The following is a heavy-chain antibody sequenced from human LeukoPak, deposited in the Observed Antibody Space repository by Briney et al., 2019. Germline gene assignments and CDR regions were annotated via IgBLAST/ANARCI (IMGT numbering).Heavy chain of an antibody. V-gene: IGHV1-69*04. J-gene: IGHJ5*02. CDR2: IIPILGIA. D-gene: IGHD6-13*01. CDR1: GGTFISYA. CDR3: ARDPGGAAAGYGPTSWFDP. Sequence: SVKVSCKASGGTFISYAISWVRQAPGQGLEWMGRIIPILGIANYAQKFQGRVTITADKSTSTAYMELSSLRSEDTAVYYCARDPGGAAAGYGPTSWFDPWGQGTLVTVSS.